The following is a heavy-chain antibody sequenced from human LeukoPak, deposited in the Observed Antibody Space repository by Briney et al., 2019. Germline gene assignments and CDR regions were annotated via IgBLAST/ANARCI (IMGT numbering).Heavy chain of an antibody. J-gene: IGHJ5*01. V-gene: IGHV3-7*01. Sequence: GGSLRLSCAASGFTFSTYWMSWVRQTPGKGLERVANIKEDGSRQYYVDSVKGRFTISRDNAKNSLYLQMNSLRVEDTAVYYCARDGGGYDSWGQGTLVTVSS. D-gene: IGHD5-24*01. CDR2: IKEDGSRQ. CDR3: ARDGGGYDS. CDR1: GFTFSTYW.